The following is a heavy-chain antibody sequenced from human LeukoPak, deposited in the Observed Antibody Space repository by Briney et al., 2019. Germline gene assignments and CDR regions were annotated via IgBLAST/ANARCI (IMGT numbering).Heavy chain of an antibody. V-gene: IGHV3-7*01. J-gene: IGHJ4*02. CDR2: IKQDGSEK. D-gene: IGHD2-2*01. Sequence: PGGSLRLSCAASGFTFSSYWMSWVRQAPGKGLEWVANIKQDGSEKYYVDSVKGRFPISRDNAKNSLYLQMNSLRAEDTAVYYCARDCSSASCYLDYWGQGTLVTVSS. CDR3: ARDCSSASCYLDY. CDR1: GFTFSSYW.